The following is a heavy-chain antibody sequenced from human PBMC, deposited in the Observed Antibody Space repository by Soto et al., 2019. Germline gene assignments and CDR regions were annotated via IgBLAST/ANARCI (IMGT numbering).Heavy chain of an antibody. CDR3: ARAQAAYYFDY. D-gene: IGHD2-15*01. Sequence: PSETLSRTGTVSGGSISGYSWSWIRQSPGKGLEWIGYIYYSGSTNYNPSLKSRVTISVDTSKNRFSLKLSSVTVADSAVYYCARAQAAYYFDYWGQGTVVTVSS. J-gene: IGHJ4*02. CDR1: GGSISGYS. V-gene: IGHV4-59*13. CDR2: IYYSGST.